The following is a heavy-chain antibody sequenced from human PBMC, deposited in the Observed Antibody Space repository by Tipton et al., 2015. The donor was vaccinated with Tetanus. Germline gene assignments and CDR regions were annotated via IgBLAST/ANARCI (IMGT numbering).Heavy chain of an antibody. V-gene: IGHV3-23*01. CDR3: AKDHKFGWDYFDY. D-gene: IGHD3-16*01. Sequence: AVSGFTFSSYAMSWVRQAPGKGLEWVSAISGSGGSTYYADSVKGRFTISRDNSKNTLYLQMNSLRAEDTAVYYCAKDHKFGWDYFDYWGQGTLVTVSS. J-gene: IGHJ4*02. CDR1: GFTFSSYA. CDR2: ISGSGGST.